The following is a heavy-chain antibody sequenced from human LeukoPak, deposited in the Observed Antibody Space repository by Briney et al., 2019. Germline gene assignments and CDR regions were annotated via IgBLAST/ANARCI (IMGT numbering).Heavy chain of an antibody. Sequence: GGSLRLSCAASAFPFSGYSLTWVRQAPGKGLEWISYISSSNTIYYADSVKGRFTISRDNAKNSLYLQMNSLTADDTAVYYCARLGRFLRVDYFDYWGQGSLVTVSS. CDR1: AFPFSGYS. CDR3: ARLGRFLRVDYFDY. D-gene: IGHD3-10*01. CDR2: ISSSNTI. J-gene: IGHJ4*02. V-gene: IGHV3-48*01.